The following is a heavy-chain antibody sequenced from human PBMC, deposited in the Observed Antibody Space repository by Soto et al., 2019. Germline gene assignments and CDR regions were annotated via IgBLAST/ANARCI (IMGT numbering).Heavy chain of an antibody. CDR2: ISSSSYI. CDR3: ARAPVQTYYDILTGYYKEDYFDY. J-gene: IGHJ4*02. Sequence: GGSLRLSCASSGFPFSSYSMNWVRQAPGKGLEWVSSISSSSYIYYADSVKGRFTISRDNAKNSLYLQMNSLRAEDTAVYYCARAPVQTYYDILTGYYKEDYFDYWGQGTLVTVSS. D-gene: IGHD3-9*01. V-gene: IGHV3-21*01. CDR1: GFPFSSYS.